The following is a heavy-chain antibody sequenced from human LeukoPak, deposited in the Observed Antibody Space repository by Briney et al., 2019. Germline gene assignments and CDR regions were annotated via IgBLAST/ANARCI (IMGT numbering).Heavy chain of an antibody. V-gene: IGHV1-2*02. CDR1: GYTFTGYY. Sequence: GASVKVSRKASGYTFTGYYMHWVRQAPGQGLEWMGWINPNSGATDYAQKFQGRVTMTRDTSISTAYMELSRLTSDDTAAYYCARGVAVAGMLYWGQGTLVTVSS. CDR2: INPNSGAT. J-gene: IGHJ4*02. CDR3: ARGVAVAGMLY. D-gene: IGHD6-19*01.